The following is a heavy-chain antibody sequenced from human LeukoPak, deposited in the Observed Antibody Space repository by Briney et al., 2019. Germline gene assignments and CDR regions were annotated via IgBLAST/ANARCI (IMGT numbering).Heavy chain of an antibody. CDR2: IRYDGSNK. V-gene: IGHV3-30*02. CDR1: GFTFSSYG. Sequence: PGGSLRLSCAASGFTFSSYGMHWVRQAPGKGLEWVAFIRYDGSNKYYEDAVKGRFTISSDNSNDTLYLQMNSLRAEDTAVYYCAKDRIYYYYYMDVWGKGPMVTVSS. CDR3: AKDRIYYYYYMDV. J-gene: IGHJ6*03.